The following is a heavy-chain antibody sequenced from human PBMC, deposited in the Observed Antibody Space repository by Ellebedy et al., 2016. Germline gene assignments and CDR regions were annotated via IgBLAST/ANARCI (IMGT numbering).Heavy chain of an antibody. V-gene: IGHV4-39*07. Sequence: GSLRLXXTVSGGSISSSSYYWGWIRQPPGKGLEWIGSIYYSGSTYYNPSLKSRVTISVDTSKNQFSLKLSSVTAADTAVYYCARRRGGNFGVVIIPNYYFDYWGQGTLVTVSS. D-gene: IGHD3-3*01. J-gene: IGHJ4*02. CDR3: ARRRGGNFGVVIIPNYYFDY. CDR2: IYYSGST. CDR1: GGSISSSSYY.